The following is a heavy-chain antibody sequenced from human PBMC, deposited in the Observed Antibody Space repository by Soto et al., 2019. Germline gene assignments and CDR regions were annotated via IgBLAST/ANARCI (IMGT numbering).Heavy chain of an antibody. J-gene: IGHJ4*02. CDR1: GYTFTSYG. CDR3: ARAIVVVPAAITSSVDY. D-gene: IGHD2-2*01. CDR2: ISAYNGNT. Sequence: GASVKVSCKASGYTFTSYGISWVRQAPGQGLEWMGWISAYNGNTNYAQKLQGRVTMTTDTSASTAYMELRSLRSDDTAVYYCARAIVVVPAAITSSVDYWGQGTLVTVPQ. V-gene: IGHV1-18*01.